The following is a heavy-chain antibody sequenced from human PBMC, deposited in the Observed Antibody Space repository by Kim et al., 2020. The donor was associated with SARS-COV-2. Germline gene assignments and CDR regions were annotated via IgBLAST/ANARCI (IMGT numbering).Heavy chain of an antibody. D-gene: IGHD3-10*01. J-gene: IGHJ6*02. CDR1: GGSFSGYY. V-gene: IGHV4-34*01. CDR3: ARDRHGSGSYYNGPRSYYYYGMDV. Sequence: SETLSLTCAVYGGSFSGYYWSWIRQPPGKGLEWIGEINHSGSTNYNPSLKSRVTISVDTSKNQFSLKLSSVTAADTAVYYCARDRHGSGSYYNGPRSYYYYGMDVWGQGTTVTVSS. CDR2: INHSGST.